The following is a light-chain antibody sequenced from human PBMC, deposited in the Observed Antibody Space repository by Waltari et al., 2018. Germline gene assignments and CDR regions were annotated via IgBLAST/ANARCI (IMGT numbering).Light chain of an antibody. V-gene: IGLV1-40*01. Sequence: QSVLTQSPSVSGAPGQRVTISCSGSSSNIGAGHGVHWYQQFPGRAPQLLIFENYKRPSGVPDRSSGSKSGTAASLVITGLQAEDEADYYCQSCDGTLGGLYVFGSGPAVTGL. CDR3: QSCDGTLGGLYV. CDR2: ENY. CDR1: SSNIGAGHG. J-gene: IGLJ1*01.